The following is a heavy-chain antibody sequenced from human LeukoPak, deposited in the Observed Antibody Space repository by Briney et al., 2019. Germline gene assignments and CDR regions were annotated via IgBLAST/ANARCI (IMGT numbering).Heavy chain of an antibody. J-gene: IGHJ4*02. V-gene: IGHV3-11*04. CDR3: ARDIYGSGPPVGDTIDY. D-gene: IGHD3-10*01. CDR1: GFTFSDYY. CDR2: ISSSGSTI. Sequence: GGSLRLSCAASGFTFSDYYMSWIGQAPGKGLEWVSYISSSGSTIYYADSVKGRFTISRDNAKNSLYLQVNSLRAEDTAVYYCARDIYGSGPPVGDTIDYWGQGTLVTVSS.